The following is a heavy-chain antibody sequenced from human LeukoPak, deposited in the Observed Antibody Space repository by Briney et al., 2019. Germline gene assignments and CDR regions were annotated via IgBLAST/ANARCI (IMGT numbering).Heavy chain of an antibody. J-gene: IGHJ4*02. CDR2: ISGSGGST. CDR1: GFTFSSYG. D-gene: IGHD3-22*01. Sequence: PGGSLRLSCAASGFTFSSYGMSWVRQAPGKGLEWVSAISGSGGSTYYADAVKGRFTTSRDNFKNTLYLQMNRLRDEDTAVYYCASLNYDSTGYHGPVDYWGQGTLVTVSS. V-gene: IGHV3-23*01. CDR3: ASLNYDSTGYHGPVDY.